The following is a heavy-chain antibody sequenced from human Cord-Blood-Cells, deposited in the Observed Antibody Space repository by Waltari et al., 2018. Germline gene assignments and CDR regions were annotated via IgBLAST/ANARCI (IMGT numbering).Heavy chain of an antibody. CDR2: IYYSGST. J-gene: IGHJ4*02. Sequence: QVQLQESGPGLVKPSQTLSLTCTVSGGSISSGGYYWSWIRQHPGKGLEWIGYIYYSGSTYYNPSLKSRVTISVDTSKNQFSLKLSSVTAADTAVYYCARGGYCSSTSCYTNPLFDYWGQGTLVTVSS. D-gene: IGHD2-2*02. V-gene: IGHV4-31*03. CDR1: GGSISSGGYY. CDR3: ARGGYCSSTSCYTNPLFDY.